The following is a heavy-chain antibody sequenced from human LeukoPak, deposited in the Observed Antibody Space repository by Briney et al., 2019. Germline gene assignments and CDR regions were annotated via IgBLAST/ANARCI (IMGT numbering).Heavy chain of an antibody. Sequence: GGSLRLSCVGSGYTFNEFEMHWVRPAPRKGLEWVAYISGRCSSIYDLDSVKGRFTISRDNAKNSLYLQMNSLRAEDTAVYYCARDPEYCGGDCYSDYWGQGTLVTVSS. CDR1: GYTFNEFE. V-gene: IGHV3-48*01. CDR2: ISGRCSSI. CDR3: ARDPEYCGGDCYSDY. D-gene: IGHD2-21*02. J-gene: IGHJ4*02.